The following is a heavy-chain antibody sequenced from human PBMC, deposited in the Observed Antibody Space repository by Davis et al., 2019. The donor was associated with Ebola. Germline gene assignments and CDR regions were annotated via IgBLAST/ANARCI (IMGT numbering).Heavy chain of an antibody. D-gene: IGHD6-13*01. V-gene: IGHV4-34*01. CDR1: VGSFSDYY. J-gene: IGHJ6*02. Sequence: SETLSLTCAVYVGSFSDYYWSWIRQPPGKGLEWIGEINHSGSTNYNPSLKSRVTISVNTSKNQFSLKLSSVTAADTAVYYCARGGGTAAGYYYYGMDVWGQGTTVTVSS. CDR2: INHSGST. CDR3: ARGGGTAAGYYYYGMDV.